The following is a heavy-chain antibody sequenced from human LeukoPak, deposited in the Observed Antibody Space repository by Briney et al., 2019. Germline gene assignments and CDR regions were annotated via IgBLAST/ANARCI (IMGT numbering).Heavy chain of an antibody. CDR3: ARGGRYYYDSSGYFRYFDY. D-gene: IGHD3-22*01. CDR1: GGTFSSYT. CDR2: IIPILGIA. J-gene: IGHJ4*02. Sequence: ASVEVSCKASGGTFSSYTISWVRQAPGQGLEWMGRIIPILGIANYAQKFQGRVTITADKSTSTAYMELSSLRSEDTAVYYCARGGRYYYDSSGYFRYFDYWGQGTLVTASS. V-gene: IGHV1-69*02.